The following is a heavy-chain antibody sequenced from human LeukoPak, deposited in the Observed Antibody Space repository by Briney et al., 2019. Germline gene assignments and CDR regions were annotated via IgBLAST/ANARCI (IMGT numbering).Heavy chain of an antibody. CDR2: IRYDGSNK. CDR3: ASYYYDSSIIPD. D-gene: IGHD3-22*01. V-gene: IGHV3-30*02. CDR1: GFTFSSYG. J-gene: IGHJ4*02. Sequence: GGSLRLPCAASGFTFSSYGMHWVRQAPGKGLEWVAFIRYDGSNKYYADSVKGRFTISRDNSKNTLYLQMNSLRAEDTAVYYCASYYYDSSIIPDWGQGTLVTVSS.